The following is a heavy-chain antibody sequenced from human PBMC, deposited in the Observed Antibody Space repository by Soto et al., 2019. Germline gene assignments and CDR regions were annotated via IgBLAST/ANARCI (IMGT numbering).Heavy chain of an antibody. V-gene: IGHV1-18*01. J-gene: IGHJ5*02. CDR1: GYTFTSYG. D-gene: IGHD2-2*01. CDR3: ARGGIVVVPAAKRWFDP. Sequence: ASVKVSCKASGYTFTSYGISWVRQAPGQGLEWMGWISAYNGNTNYAQKLQGRVTMTTDTSTSTAYMELRSLRSDDTAVYYCARGGIVVVPAAKRWFDPWGQGTLVTVSS. CDR2: ISAYNGNT.